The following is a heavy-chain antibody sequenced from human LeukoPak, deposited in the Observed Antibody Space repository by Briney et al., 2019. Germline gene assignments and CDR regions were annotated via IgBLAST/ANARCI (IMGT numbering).Heavy chain of an antibody. D-gene: IGHD3-10*01. V-gene: IGHV1-24*01. J-gene: IGHJ5*02. Sequence: ASVKVSYKVSGYNLTELAMHWVRQAPGKGLEWMGGFDPEDGETIYAQKFQGRVTMTEDTSTDTAYMELSSLRSEDTAVYYCATLNMVRGGGWFDPWGQGTLVTVSS. CDR3: ATLNMVRGGGWFDP. CDR2: FDPEDGET. CDR1: GYNLTELA.